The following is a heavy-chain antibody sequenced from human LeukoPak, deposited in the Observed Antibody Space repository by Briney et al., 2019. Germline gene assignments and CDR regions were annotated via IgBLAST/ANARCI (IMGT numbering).Heavy chain of an antibody. D-gene: IGHD2-21*01. Sequence: AGGSLRLSCAASGFTFSLYGIHWVRQAPGQGLEWVAFIQNDGSNKYYADSVKGRFTISRDNSKNTLYLQMNSLRPDDTAMYYCARDRIVLVNATFDYWGQGTLVTVSS. V-gene: IGHV3-30*02. CDR2: IQNDGSNK. CDR1: GFTFSLYG. J-gene: IGHJ4*02. CDR3: ARDRIVLVNATFDY.